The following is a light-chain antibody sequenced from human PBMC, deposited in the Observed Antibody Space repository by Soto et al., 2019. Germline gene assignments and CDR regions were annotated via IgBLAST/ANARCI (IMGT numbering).Light chain of an antibody. Sequence: EIVMTQSPATLSVSPGDRATLSCRASQSVSSNLAWYQQKPGQAPRLLMYGASTRVIGIPVRFSGSGSGTEFTLTISILQHEAFAVYYCQQYYDWPLYTFGQGTKLEIK. CDR2: GAS. V-gene: IGKV3-15*01. J-gene: IGKJ2*01. CDR3: QQYYDWPLYT. CDR1: QSVSSN.